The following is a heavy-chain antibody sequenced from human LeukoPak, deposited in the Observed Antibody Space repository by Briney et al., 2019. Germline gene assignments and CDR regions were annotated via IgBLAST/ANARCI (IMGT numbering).Heavy chain of an antibody. Sequence: ASVKVSCKASGYTFTSYDINWVRQATGQGLEWMGWMNPSSGNTGYAQKFQGRVTITRNTSISTAYMELSSLRSEDTAVYYCARDLPSEPNWFDPWGQGTLVTVSS. CDR2: MNPSSGNT. J-gene: IGHJ5*02. V-gene: IGHV1-8*03. CDR3: ARDLPSEPNWFDP. D-gene: IGHD1-26*01. CDR1: GYTFTSYD.